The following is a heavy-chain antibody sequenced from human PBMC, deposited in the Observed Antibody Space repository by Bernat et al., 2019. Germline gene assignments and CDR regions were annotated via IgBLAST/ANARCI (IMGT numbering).Heavy chain of an antibody. CDR3: ARDLIAAAGTVYYYGMDV. J-gene: IGHJ6*02. CDR1: GYTFTSYA. CDR2: INAGNGNT. Sequence: QVQLVQSGAEVKKPGASVKVSCKASGYTFTSYAMHWVRQAPGQRLEWMGWINAGNGNTKYSQKFQGRVTITRDTSASTAYMELSSLRSEDTAVYYCARDLIAAAGTVYYYGMDVWGQGTTVTVSS. D-gene: IGHD6-13*01. V-gene: IGHV1-3*01.